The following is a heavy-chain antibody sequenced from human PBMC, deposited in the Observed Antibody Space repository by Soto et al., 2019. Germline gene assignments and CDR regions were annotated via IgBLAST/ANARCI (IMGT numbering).Heavy chain of an antibody. V-gene: IGHV3-30-3*01. D-gene: IGHD3-9*01. CDR1: GFTFSSYA. J-gene: IGHJ6*02. CDR2: ISYDGSNK. CDR3: AREGYFDWSRLLYYYYYGMDV. Sequence: PGGSLRLSCAASGFTFSSYAMHWVRQAPGKGLEWVAVISYDGSNKYYADSVKGRLTISRDNSKNTLYLQMNSLRAEDTAVYYCAREGYFDWSRLLYYYYYGMDVWGQGTTVTVSS.